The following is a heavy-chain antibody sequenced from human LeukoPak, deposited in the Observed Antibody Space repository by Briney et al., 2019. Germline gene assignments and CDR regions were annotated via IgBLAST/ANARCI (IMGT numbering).Heavy chain of an antibody. CDR1: GFTFSFYR. V-gene: IGHV3-7*01. J-gene: IGHJ4*02. Sequence: GGSLRLSCAASGFTFSFYRMNWVRQAPGKGLEWVANIKQDGNEKNYVDSVKGRLTISRDNAKNTLYLQMNSLRAEDTAVYYCVGGGYWGQGTLVTVSS. CDR3: VGGGY. CDR2: IKQDGNEK.